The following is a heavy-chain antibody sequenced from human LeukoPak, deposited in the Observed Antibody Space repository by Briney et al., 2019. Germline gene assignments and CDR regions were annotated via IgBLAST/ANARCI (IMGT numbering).Heavy chain of an antibody. CDR2: IYYSGSA. J-gene: IGHJ4*02. V-gene: IGHV4-59*01. CDR1: GGSISSYY. CDR3: ARGGTQLTFPV. D-gene: IGHD4/OR15-4a*01. Sequence: SETLSLTCTVSGGSISSYYWSWIRQPPGKGLEWIGYIYYSGSANYNPSLKSRVTISVDTSKNQFSLKLASVSAADTAVYYCARGGTQLTFPVWGQGTLVTVSS.